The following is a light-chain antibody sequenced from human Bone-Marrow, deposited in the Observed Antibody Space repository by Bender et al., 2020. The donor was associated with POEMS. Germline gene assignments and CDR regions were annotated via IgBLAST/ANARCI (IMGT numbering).Light chain of an antibody. Sequence: QSVVTQPPSLSEAPRQRVTISCSGISSNIGNHGVNWYQQLPGEAPKLLIYYDDLLTPGVSDRFSASKSVTSASLAIRELQSEDEALYYCSAWDDSRSGWVFGGRTKLTV. J-gene: IGLJ3*02. V-gene: IGLV1-36*01. CDR2: YDD. CDR3: SAWDDSRSGWV. CDR1: SSNIGNHG.